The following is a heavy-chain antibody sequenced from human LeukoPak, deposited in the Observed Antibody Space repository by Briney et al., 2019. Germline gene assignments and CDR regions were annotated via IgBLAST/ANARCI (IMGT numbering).Heavy chain of an antibody. CDR3: ARSPPYYFDY. CDR2: IKSKTDGGTT. Sequence: GGSLRLSCAASGFTFSNAWMSWVRQAPGKGLEWVGRIKSKTDGGTTDYAAPVKGRFTISRDDSKNTLYLQMNSLRAEDTAVYYCARSPPYYFDYWGQGTLVTVSS. D-gene: IGHD5-24*01. V-gene: IGHV3-15*01. CDR1: GFTFSNAW. J-gene: IGHJ4*02.